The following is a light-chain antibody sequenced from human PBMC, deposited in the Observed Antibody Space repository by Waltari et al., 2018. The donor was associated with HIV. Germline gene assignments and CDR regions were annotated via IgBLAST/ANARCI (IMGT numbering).Light chain of an antibody. CDR3: SSYASKNGFYVV. V-gene: IGLV2-8*01. CDR1: NSDIGGYNY. Sequence: QSALTQPPSASGSPGQSVTISCTGTNSDIGGYNYVSWYQQHPGKAPKLVISEVTKRPSGVPGRFSGSKSGTTASLTVSGLQTEDEADYYCSSYASKNGFYVVFGGGTKLTVL. CDR2: EVT. J-gene: IGLJ2*01.